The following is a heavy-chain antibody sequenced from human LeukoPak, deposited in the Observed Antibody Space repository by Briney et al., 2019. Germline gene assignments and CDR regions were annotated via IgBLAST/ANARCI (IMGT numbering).Heavy chain of an antibody. Sequence: PGGSLRLSCAASGFTFSSYAMSWVRQAPGKGLEWVSGISGRGGSTYFADSVKGRFTISRDNSKNTVYLQMNSLRAEDTAIYYCAKSGGYDPTYYFDYWGQGTPVTVSS. J-gene: IGHJ4*02. CDR3: AKSGGYDPTYYFDY. CDR2: ISGRGGST. CDR1: GFTFSSYA. D-gene: IGHD5-12*01. V-gene: IGHV3-23*01.